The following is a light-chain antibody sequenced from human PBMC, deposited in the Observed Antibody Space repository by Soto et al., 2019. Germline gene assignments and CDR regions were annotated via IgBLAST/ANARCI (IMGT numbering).Light chain of an antibody. V-gene: IGKV3-20*01. CDR2: GAS. Sequence: EIVLTQSPGTLSLSQGERATLSCRASQSVSSSYLAWYQQKPGQAPRLLIYGASSRAVGFPDRCSGSGSGTDFTLTISRLEPEDFAVYYCQQYGSSFLTFGGGTEVESK. CDR3: QQYGSSFLT. CDR1: QSVSSSY. J-gene: IGKJ4*01.